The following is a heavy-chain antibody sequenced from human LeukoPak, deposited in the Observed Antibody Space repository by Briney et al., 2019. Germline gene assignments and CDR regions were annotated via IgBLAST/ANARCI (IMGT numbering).Heavy chain of an antibody. Sequence: GGSLRLSCAASGFTLSSYWMSWVRQAPGKGLEWVANIKQDGSEKYYVDSVKGRFTISRDNSKNTLYLQMNSLRAEDTAVYYCAKGPILGLDHHWGQGTLVTVSS. D-gene: IGHD3-16*01. CDR1: GFTLSSYW. CDR2: IKQDGSEK. CDR3: AKGPILGLDHH. V-gene: IGHV3-7*03. J-gene: IGHJ5*02.